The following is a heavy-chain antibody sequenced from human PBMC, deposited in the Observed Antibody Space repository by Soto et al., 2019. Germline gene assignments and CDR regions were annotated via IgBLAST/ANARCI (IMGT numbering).Heavy chain of an antibody. CDR3: AKEPRDGDYLIPYYYYYYGMDV. J-gene: IGHJ6*02. CDR1: GFTFSSYA. D-gene: IGHD4-17*01. Sequence: PGGSLRLSCAASGFTFSSYAMSWVRQAPGKGLEWVSAISGSGGSTYYADSVKGRFTISRDNSKNTLYLQMNSLRAEDTAVYYCAKEPRDGDYLIPYYYYYYGMDVWGQGTTVTVSS. V-gene: IGHV3-23*01. CDR2: ISGSGGST.